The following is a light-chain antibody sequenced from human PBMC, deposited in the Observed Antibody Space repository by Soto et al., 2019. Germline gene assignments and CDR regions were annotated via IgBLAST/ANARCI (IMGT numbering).Light chain of an antibody. CDR2: EVN. CDR1: SSDVGGYNY. CDR3: TSYAGGNNV. V-gene: IGLV2-8*01. J-gene: IGLJ1*01. Sequence: QSALTQPPSASGSPGQSVTNSCTGTSSDVGGYNYVSWYQQHPGKVPKLMVYEVNTRPSGVPDRFSGSKSGNTAPLTVSGLQAEDEADYYCTSYAGGNNVFGTGTKLTVL.